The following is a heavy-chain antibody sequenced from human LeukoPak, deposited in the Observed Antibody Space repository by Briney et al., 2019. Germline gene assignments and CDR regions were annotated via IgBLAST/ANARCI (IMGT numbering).Heavy chain of an antibody. CDR2: IKQDGSVK. D-gene: IGHD6-6*01. Sequence: GGSLRLSCAVSGFTSSSYWMSWVRQAPGKGLEWVANIKQDGSVKYYVDSVKGRFTISRDNAKNTLDLQMNSLRAEDTAVYYCARGGPYSSSSLDYWGQGTLVTVSS. V-gene: IGHV3-7*01. CDR1: GFTSSSYW. CDR3: ARGGPYSSSSLDY. J-gene: IGHJ4*02.